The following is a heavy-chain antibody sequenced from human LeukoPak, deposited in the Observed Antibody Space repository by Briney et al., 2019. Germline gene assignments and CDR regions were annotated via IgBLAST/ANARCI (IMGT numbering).Heavy chain of an antibody. D-gene: IGHD6-19*01. V-gene: IGHV1-24*01. Sequence: GASVKVSCKVSGYTLTELSMHWVRQAPGKGLEWMGGFDPEDGETIYAQKFQGGVTMTEDTSTDTAYMGLSSLRSEDTAVYYCATVGSLYTVAGTFNWFDPWGQGTLVTVSS. J-gene: IGHJ5*02. CDR1: GYTLTELS. CDR2: FDPEDGET. CDR3: ATVGSLYTVAGTFNWFDP.